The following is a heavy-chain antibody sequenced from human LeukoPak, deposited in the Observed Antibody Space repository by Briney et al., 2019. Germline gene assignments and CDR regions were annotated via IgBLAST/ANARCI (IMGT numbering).Heavy chain of an antibody. Sequence: GGSLRLSCAASGFTFSNYAMSWVRQAPGKGLEWVSAFSGSGGSTYYADSVKGRFTISRDNSKNTLYLQMNSLRAEDTAVYYCAKDMRMATIILDYWGQGTLVTVSS. CDR2: FSGSGGST. V-gene: IGHV3-23*01. CDR3: AKDMRMATIILDY. D-gene: IGHD5-24*01. J-gene: IGHJ4*02. CDR1: GFTFSNYA.